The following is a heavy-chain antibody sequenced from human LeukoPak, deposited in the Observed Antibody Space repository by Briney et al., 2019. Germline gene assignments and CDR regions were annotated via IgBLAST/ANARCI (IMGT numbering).Heavy chain of an antibody. V-gene: IGHV3-7*01. Sequence: GGSLRLSCAASGYTFSSYWRSWVRLALGRGLEWVANIMGDGSQKYYVDSVRGRFTISRDNAKSSLYLQMNSLRAEDTAVYYCARDWRDGYNQVFDYWGQGTLVTVSS. D-gene: IGHD5-24*01. CDR3: ARDWRDGYNQVFDY. CDR2: IMGDGSQK. CDR1: GYTFSSYW. J-gene: IGHJ4*02.